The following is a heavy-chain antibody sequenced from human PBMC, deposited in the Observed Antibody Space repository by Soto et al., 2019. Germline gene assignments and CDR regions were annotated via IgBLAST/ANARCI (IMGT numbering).Heavy chain of an antibody. V-gene: IGHV3-7*02. CDR2: VNQDGSAK. J-gene: IGHJ4*02. Sequence: EVQLVESGGGLVQPGGSLTLSCAASGFTYSRHWMSWVRQAPWKGLEWVANVNQDGSAKYYVDSVKGRFTISRDNAKSSLLLQMNSLRAEDTAVYYCVSAVGGSDAYWGQGTLVTVSS. CDR1: GFTYSRHW. D-gene: IGHD3-16*01. CDR3: VSAVGGSDAY.